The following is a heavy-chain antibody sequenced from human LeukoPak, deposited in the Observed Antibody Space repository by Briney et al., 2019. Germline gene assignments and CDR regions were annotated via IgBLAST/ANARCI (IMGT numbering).Heavy chain of an antibody. J-gene: IGHJ6*02. V-gene: IGHV3-49*03. CDR3: TGDDRYCSSTSCSTTHYYYYGMDV. CDR1: GFTFGDYA. D-gene: IGHD2-2*01. Sequence: GGSPRLSCTASGFTFGDYAMSWFRQAPGKGLEWVGFIRSKAYGGTTEYAASVKGRFTISRDDSKSIAYLQMNSLKTEDTAVYYCTGDDRYCSSTSCSTTHYYYYGMDVWGQGTTVTVSS. CDR2: IRSKAYGGTT.